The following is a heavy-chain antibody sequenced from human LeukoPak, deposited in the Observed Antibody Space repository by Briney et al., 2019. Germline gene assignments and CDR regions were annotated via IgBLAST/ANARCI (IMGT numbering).Heavy chain of an antibody. CDR2: IQFDGRKI. CDR3: AKWGFIAPTGNPIRESFQH. D-gene: IGHD6-13*01. Sequence: AGGSLRPSCVASGFTSNTHGMHWVRQPQGKGLEWVAFIQFDGRKIDYADSVKGRFTISRDNSENTLYLQMNSLGVEDTAVYFCAKWGFIAPTGNPIRESFQHWGQGTLVSVSS. V-gene: IGHV3-30*02. CDR1: GFTSNTHG. J-gene: IGHJ1*01.